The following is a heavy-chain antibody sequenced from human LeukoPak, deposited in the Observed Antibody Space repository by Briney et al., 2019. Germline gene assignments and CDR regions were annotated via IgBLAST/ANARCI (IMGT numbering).Heavy chain of an antibody. CDR2: ISNSSSHI. CDR3: ARDLYYYGSGNYVPGLPGF. J-gene: IGHJ4*02. CDR1: GFTFSSYS. Sequence: GGSLRLSCAASGFTFSSYSMNWVRQAPGKGLEWVSCISNSSSHIYDADSVKGRFTISRDNAKNSLYLQMNSLRAEDTAVYYCARDLYYYGSGNYVPGLPGFWGQGTLVTVSS. V-gene: IGHV3-21*01. D-gene: IGHD3-10*01.